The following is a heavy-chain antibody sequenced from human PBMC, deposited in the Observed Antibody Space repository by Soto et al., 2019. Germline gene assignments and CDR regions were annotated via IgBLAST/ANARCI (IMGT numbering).Heavy chain of an antibody. D-gene: IGHD1-1*01. CDR1: GFTFSSYS. Sequence: GGSLRLSCAASGFTFSSYSMNWVRQAPGKGLEWVSSISSSSSYIYYADSVKGRFTISRDNAKNSLYLQMNSLRAEDTAVYYCQLERPHNWFDPWGQGTLVTVSS. V-gene: IGHV3-21*01. CDR2: ISSSSSYI. CDR3: QLERPHNWFDP. J-gene: IGHJ5*02.